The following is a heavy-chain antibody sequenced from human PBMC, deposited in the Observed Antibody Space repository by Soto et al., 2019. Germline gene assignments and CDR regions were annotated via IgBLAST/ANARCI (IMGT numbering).Heavy chain of an antibody. CDR1: GDSVSSNSAT. D-gene: IGHD2-15*01. Sequence: QLQQSGPGLVKPSQTLSLTCGISGDSVSSNSATWNWIRQSPSRGLEWLGRSYLRSKCYNEYAVSVKSRIAISPYTSKNPFSLQLSSVTPADTAVYFCARAAVAFDAFDLWGQGTVVTVSS. V-gene: IGHV6-1*01. CDR2: SYLRSKCYN. CDR3: ARAAVAFDAFDL. J-gene: IGHJ3*01.